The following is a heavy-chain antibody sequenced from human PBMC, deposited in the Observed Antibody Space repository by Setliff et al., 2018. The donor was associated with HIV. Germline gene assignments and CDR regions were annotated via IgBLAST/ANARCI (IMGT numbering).Heavy chain of an antibody. V-gene: IGHV1-3*01. Sequence: ASVKVSCKTSGYTFTTYSIHWVRQAPGQILEWMGWINVGKGDTKYSQELQGRITLTTDTSANTAYMELSSLRSDDTAVYFCARGALLAVFDFDHWVHGTQVTVSS. CDR3: ARGALLAVFDFDH. D-gene: IGHD3-10*01. CDR1: GYTFTTYS. CDR2: INVGKGDT. J-gene: IGHJ4*01.